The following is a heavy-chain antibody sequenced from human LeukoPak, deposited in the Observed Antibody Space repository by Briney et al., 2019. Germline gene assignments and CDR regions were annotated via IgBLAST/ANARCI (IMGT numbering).Heavy chain of an antibody. D-gene: IGHD6-19*01. CDR2: IYNGVNT. J-gene: IGHJ4*02. CDR3: AQTTGWPGFDF. CDR1: GASTSSRY. Sequence: SETLSLTCIVSGASTSSRYWSWIRQPPGRALEWIGHIYNGVNTKYNPSLTSGVNISVDTSKNQFSLKLTSLTAADTAIYYCAQTTGWPGFDFWGPGALVTVSS. V-gene: IGHV4-59*08.